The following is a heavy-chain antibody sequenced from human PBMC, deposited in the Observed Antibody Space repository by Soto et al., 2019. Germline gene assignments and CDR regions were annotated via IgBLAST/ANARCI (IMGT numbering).Heavy chain of an antibody. J-gene: IGHJ4*02. CDR3: AKDQRRYCSSTSCYAFDY. D-gene: IGHD2-2*01. CDR1: GFTFSSYG. Sequence: GGSLRLSCAASGFTFSSYGMHWVRQAPGKGLEWVAVISYDGSNKYYADSVKGRFTISRDNSKNTLYLQMNSLRAEDTAVYYCAKDQRRYCSSTSCYAFDYWGQGTLVTVSS. CDR2: ISYDGSNK. V-gene: IGHV3-30*18.